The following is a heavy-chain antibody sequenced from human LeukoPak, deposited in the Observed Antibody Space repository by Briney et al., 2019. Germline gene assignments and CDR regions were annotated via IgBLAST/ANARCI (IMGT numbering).Heavy chain of an antibody. Sequence: GGSLRLSCAASGFTFSSYEMNWVRQAPGKGLEWVSYISSSGGTIYYADSVKGRFTISRDNAKNSLYLQMNSLRAEDTAVYYCARAVLYYYYGMDVWGLGTMVTVSS. CDR1: GFTFSSYE. V-gene: IGHV3-48*03. CDR2: ISSSGGTI. J-gene: IGHJ6*02. CDR3: ARAVLYYYYGMDV.